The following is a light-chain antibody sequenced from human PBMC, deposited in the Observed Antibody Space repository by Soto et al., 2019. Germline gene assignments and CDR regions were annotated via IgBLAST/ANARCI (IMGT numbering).Light chain of an antibody. J-gene: IGKJ3*01. CDR3: QQSYTTLFT. Sequence: DIQMTQSPSSLSASVGAGVTITCRASQSIANILNWYQQNPGKAPKLLIYTASSLQSGVPSRFSGSGSGTDFTLTISSLQPEDFATYSCQQSYTTLFTFGPGTNVDIK. CDR1: QSIANI. CDR2: TAS. V-gene: IGKV1-39*01.